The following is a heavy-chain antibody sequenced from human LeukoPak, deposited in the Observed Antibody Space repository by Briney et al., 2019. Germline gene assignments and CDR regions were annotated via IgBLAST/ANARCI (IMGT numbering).Heavy chain of an antibody. CDR3: TRDYDFWSGYRPRYFQH. CDR1: GFTSGDYA. D-gene: IGHD3-3*01. Sequence: PGGSLRLSCTVSGFTSGDYAMSWFRPAPGEGMGWVGLIRSKAYGGTTEYAASVKGRFTISRDDSKSTAYLQMNSLNTEDTAVYYCTRDYDFWSGYRPRYFQHWGQGTLVTVSS. CDR2: IRSKAYGGTT. J-gene: IGHJ1*01. V-gene: IGHV3-49*03.